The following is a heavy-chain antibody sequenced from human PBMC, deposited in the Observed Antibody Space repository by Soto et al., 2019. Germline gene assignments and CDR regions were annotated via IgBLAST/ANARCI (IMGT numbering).Heavy chain of an antibody. Sequence: EVQLLESGGGLEQPGGSLRLSCAASGFTFSTYAMSWVRQAPGKGLEWVSAISGRGDRTYYADSVKGRFTISRDNSKNTLYLQLSCLRAEDTAVYYCARDFLYSSRGLDYWGQGSLVTVSS. D-gene: IGHD6-13*01. CDR1: GFTFSTYA. V-gene: IGHV3-23*01. CDR2: ISGRGDRT. CDR3: ARDFLYSSRGLDY. J-gene: IGHJ4*02.